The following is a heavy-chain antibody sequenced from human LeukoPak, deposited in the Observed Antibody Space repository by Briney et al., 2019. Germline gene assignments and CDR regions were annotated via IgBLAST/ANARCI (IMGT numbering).Heavy chain of an antibody. D-gene: IGHD3-22*01. J-gene: IGHJ4*02. CDR1: GFTFSSYG. CDR3: ARAVPSTYYYDSSGYPDY. CDR2: ISSSSSYI. V-gene: IGHV3-21*01. Sequence: GRSLRLSCAASGFTFSSYGMHWVRQAPGKGLEWVSSISSSSSYIYYADSVKGRFTISRDNAKNSLYLQMNSLRAEDTAVYYCARAVPSTYYYDSSGYPDYWGQGTLVTVSS.